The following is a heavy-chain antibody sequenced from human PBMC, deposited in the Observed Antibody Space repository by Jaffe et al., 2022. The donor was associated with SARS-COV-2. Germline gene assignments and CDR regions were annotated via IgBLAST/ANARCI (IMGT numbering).Heavy chain of an antibody. CDR2: IDPSDSYI. CDR1: GYIFTSYW. CDR3: ARTPRIVGTTDFGY. D-gene: IGHD1-26*01. Sequence: EVQLVQSGAEMKKPGESLRISCKGSGYIFTSYWISWVRQMPGKGLEWMGRIDPSDSYINYSPSFQGHVTISADKSISTIYLQWSSLEASDTAMYYCARTPRIVGTTDFGYWGQGTLVTVSS. V-gene: IGHV5-10-1*03. J-gene: IGHJ4*02.